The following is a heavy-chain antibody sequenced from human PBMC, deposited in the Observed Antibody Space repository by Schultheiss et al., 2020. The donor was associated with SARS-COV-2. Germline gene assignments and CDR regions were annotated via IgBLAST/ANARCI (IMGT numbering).Heavy chain of an antibody. V-gene: IGHV3-33*03. CDR1: GFTSSNYG. CDR2: IWYDGNSK. CDR3: AKQDDSSGSYLRYFDY. Sequence: GGSLRLSCAASGFTSSNYGMHWVRQAPGKGLEWVAVIWYDGNSKYYADSVKGRFTISRDNAKNSLYLQMNSLRAEDTAIYYCAKQDDSSGSYLRYFDYWGQGTLVTVSS. J-gene: IGHJ4*02. D-gene: IGHD3-22*01.